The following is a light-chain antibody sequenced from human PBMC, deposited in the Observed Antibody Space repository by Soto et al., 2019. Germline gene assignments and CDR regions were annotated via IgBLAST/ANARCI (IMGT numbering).Light chain of an antibody. J-gene: IGLJ2*01. Sequence: QSALTQPASVSGSPGQSITISCTGTSSDVGGYNYVSWYQQHPGKPPKLMIYEVSNRPSGVSNRFSGSKSGNTASLTISGLQAEDGADYYCSSYTRNSTLVFGGGTKLTVL. V-gene: IGLV2-14*01. CDR1: SSDVGGYNY. CDR3: SSYTRNSTLV. CDR2: EVS.